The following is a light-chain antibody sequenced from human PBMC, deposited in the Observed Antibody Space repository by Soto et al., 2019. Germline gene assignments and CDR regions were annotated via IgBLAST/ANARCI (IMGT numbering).Light chain of an antibody. CDR3: CTYARNRLYV. CDR1: SSDVGGYNF. J-gene: IGLJ1*01. V-gene: IGLV2-14*01. Sequence: QSAPTQPASVSGSPGHSITISCTGTSSDVGGYNFVSWYQQKPGKAPKLLIYEVTHWPSGISDRFSGSKSGNMASLTISGLQDEDEASYYCCTYARNRLYVSGSGTKVTVL. CDR2: EVT.